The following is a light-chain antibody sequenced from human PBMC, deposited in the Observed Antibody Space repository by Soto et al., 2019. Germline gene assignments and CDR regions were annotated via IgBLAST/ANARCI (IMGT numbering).Light chain of an antibody. CDR1: QSVITY. CDR3: QQSYTTLS. J-gene: IGKJ4*01. CDR2: AAS. V-gene: IGKV1-39*01. Sequence: DLQMTQSPSSLSASVGDRVTITCRASQSVITYLSWYQQKPGKAPNLLIYAASNLRSGVPSRFSGSGSGTEFTLTISNLQPEDFATYYCQQSYTTLSFGGGTKVEI.